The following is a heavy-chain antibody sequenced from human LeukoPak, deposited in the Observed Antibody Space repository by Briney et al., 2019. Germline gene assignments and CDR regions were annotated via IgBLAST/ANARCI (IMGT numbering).Heavy chain of an antibody. CDR3: ARCTGGSCVFDY. CDR1: GFPFSSYA. J-gene: IGHJ4*02. CDR2: IWFDGSKR. Sequence: PGGSLRLSCSASGFPFSSYAMHWVRQAPGKGLEWVALIWFDGSKRYYGDSLKGRFTVSRDNSKNTLYLQVDSLRAEDTAVYYCARCTGGSCVFDYWGQGTLVTVSS. D-gene: IGHD2-8*02. V-gene: IGHV3-33*08.